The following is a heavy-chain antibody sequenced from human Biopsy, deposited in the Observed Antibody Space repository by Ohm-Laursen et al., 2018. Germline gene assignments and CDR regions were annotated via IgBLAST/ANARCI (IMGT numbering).Heavy chain of an antibody. J-gene: IGHJ4*02. Sequence: GASVKVSCKASGYSFTSYYMHWVRQAPGQGLEWMGLINPSGSTTSYPQIFQGRVTMTRDKSKSTVYMELSSLRSADTAVYFCARNTGWYGDLYYFDYWGQGTLVTVSS. D-gene: IGHD6-19*01. CDR3: ARNTGWYGDLYYFDY. CDR2: INPSGSTT. V-gene: IGHV1-46*01. CDR1: GYSFTSYY.